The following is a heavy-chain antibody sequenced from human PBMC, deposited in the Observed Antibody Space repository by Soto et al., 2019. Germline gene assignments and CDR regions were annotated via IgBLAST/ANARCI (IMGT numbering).Heavy chain of an antibody. CDR3: VVDDSSPFGELSTVDY. CDR1: GGTFSSYT. D-gene: IGHD3-10*01. CDR2: IIPILGIA. V-gene: IGHV1-69*02. J-gene: IGHJ4*02. Sequence: QVQLVQSGAEVKKPGSSVKVSCKASGGTFSSYTISWVRQAPGQGLEWMGRIIPILGIANYAQKFQGRVTITADKSTSTAYMELSSLRSEDTAVYYCVVDDSSPFGELSTVDYWGQGTLVTVSS.